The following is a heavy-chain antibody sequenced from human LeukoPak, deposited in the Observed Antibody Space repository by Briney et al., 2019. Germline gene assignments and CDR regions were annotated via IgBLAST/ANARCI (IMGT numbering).Heavy chain of an antibody. CDR2: IYTSGST. Sequence: PSETLSLTCTVSGGSISSYYWSWIRQPAGKGLEWIGRIYTSGSTNYNPSLKSRVTISVDTSKNQFSLKLSSVTAADTAVYYCAGSDPRYYYYYMDVWGKGTTVTVSS. D-gene: IGHD6-6*01. V-gene: IGHV4-4*07. CDR1: GGSISSYY. J-gene: IGHJ6*03. CDR3: AGSDPRYYYYYMDV.